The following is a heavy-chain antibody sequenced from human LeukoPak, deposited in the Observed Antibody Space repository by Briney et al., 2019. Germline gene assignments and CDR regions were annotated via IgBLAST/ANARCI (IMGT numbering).Heavy chain of an antibody. CDR2: ISGDGGST. Sequence: GGSLRLSCAASGFTFDDYAMHWVRQAPGKGLEWVSLISGDGGSTYYADSVKGRFTISRDNSKNSLYLQMNSLRTEDTALYYCAKDIVATIPLYYFDYWGQGTLVTVSS. CDR1: GFTFDDYA. V-gene: IGHV3-43*02. CDR3: AKDIVATIPLYYFDY. D-gene: IGHD5-12*01. J-gene: IGHJ4*02.